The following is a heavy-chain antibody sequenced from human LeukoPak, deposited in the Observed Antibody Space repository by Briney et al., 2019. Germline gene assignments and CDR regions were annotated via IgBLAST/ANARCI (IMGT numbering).Heavy chain of an antibody. Sequence: SETLSLTCAVYGGSFSSYYWGWIRQPPGKGLEWIGSIYYSGSTYYNPSLKSRVTISVDTFKSQFSLKLSSVTAADTAVYYCARLGGPFDYWGQGTLVTVSS. V-gene: IGHV4-39*07. J-gene: IGHJ4*02. CDR1: GGSFSSYY. CDR2: IYYSGST. D-gene: IGHD3-16*01. CDR3: ARLGGPFDY.